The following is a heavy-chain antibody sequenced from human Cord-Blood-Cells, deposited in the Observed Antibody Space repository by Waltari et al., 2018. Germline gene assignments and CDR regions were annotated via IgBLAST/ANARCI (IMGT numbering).Heavy chain of an antibody. CDR3: TTDMYSGYDDY. V-gene: IGHV3-15*01. Sequence: EVQLVESGGGLVKPGGSLRLSCAASGFTFSNAWMSWVRQAPGKGLGWVGRIKSKTDGGTTDYAAPVKGRFTISRDDSKNTLYLQMNSLKTEDTAVYYCTTDMYSGYDDYWGQGTLVTVSS. CDR2: IKSKTDGGTT. CDR1: GFTFSNAW. D-gene: IGHD5-12*01. J-gene: IGHJ4*02.